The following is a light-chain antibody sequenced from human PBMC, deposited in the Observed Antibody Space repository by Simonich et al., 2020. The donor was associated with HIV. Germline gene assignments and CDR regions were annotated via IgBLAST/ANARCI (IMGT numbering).Light chain of an antibody. CDR2: KAS. CDR1: QSISSW. J-gene: IGKJ1*01. Sequence: DIQLTQSPSFLSASVGDRVTITCRASQSISSWLAWYQQKQGKAPKPLIYKASSLESGVPSRFSGSGSGTEFTLTISSLQPDDFATYYCQQSYSAPKTFGQGTKVEIK. V-gene: IGKV1-5*03. CDR3: QQSYSAPKT.